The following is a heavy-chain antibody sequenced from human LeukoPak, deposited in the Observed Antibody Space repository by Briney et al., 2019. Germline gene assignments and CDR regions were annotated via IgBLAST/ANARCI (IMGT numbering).Heavy chain of an antibody. D-gene: IGHD3-22*01. J-gene: IGHJ4*02. CDR3: ARGYYDSSGYYFDY. V-gene: IGHV4-39*07. CDR2: INHSGST. CDR1: GGSISSRSYY. Sequence: SETLSLTCTVSGGSISSRSYYWSWIRQPPGKGLEWIGEINHSGSTNYNPSLKSRVTISVDTSKNQFSLKLSSVTAADTAVYYCARGYYDSSGYYFDYWGQGTLVTVSS.